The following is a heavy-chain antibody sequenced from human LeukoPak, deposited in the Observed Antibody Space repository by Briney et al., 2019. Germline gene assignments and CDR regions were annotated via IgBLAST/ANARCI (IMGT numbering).Heavy chain of an antibody. Sequence: ASVKVSCKASGYTLTDYYMHWVRQAPGQGLEWMGRINPNSGGTNYAQKFQGRVTMTRDTSISTVYMELSRLRSDDTAVYYRARVGYYESSGYYEYWGQGTLVTVS. CDR2: INPNSGGT. D-gene: IGHD3-22*01. CDR3: ARVGYYESSGYYEY. CDR1: GYTLTDYY. J-gene: IGHJ4*02. V-gene: IGHV1-2*06.